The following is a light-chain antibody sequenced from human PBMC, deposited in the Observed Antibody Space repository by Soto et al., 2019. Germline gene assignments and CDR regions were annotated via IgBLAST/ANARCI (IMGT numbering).Light chain of an antibody. Sequence: QSALTQPPSASGSPGQSVTISCTGTSSDVGGSNLVSWYQQHPGKAPKLMIYEVTKRPLGVPDRFSGSKSGSTASLTVSGLQAEDEADYYCSSHAVNYNFIFGGGTQLTVL. CDR1: SSDVGGSNL. CDR3: SSHAVNYNFI. J-gene: IGLJ2*01. CDR2: EVT. V-gene: IGLV2-8*01.